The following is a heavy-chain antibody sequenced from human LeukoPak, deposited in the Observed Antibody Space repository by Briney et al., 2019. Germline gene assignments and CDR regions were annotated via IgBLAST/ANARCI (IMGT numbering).Heavy chain of an antibody. V-gene: IGHV3-21*01. D-gene: IGHD3-3*01. J-gene: IGHJ4*02. Sequence: PGGSLRLSCAASGFTFSSYSMNWVRQAPGKGLEWVSSISSSSSYIYYADSAKGRFTISRDNAKNSLYLQMNSLRAEDTAVYYCARDRYDFWSGYYLPYYFDYWGQGTLVTVSS. CDR2: ISSSSSYI. CDR1: GFTFSSYS. CDR3: ARDRYDFWSGYYLPYYFDY.